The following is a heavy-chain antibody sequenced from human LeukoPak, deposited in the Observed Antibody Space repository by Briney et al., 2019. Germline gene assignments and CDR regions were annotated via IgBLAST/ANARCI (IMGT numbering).Heavy chain of an antibody. J-gene: IGHJ6*03. CDR3: AREGVPAAPTYYYYYYIDV. CDR2: ISSSGSTI. V-gene: IGHV3-11*01. Sequence: GGSLRLSCAASGFTFSDYYMSWIRQAPGKGLEWVSYISSSGSTIYYADSVKGRFTISRDNAKNSLYLQMNSLRAEDTAVYYCAREGVPAAPTYYYYYYIDVWGKGTTVTVSS. CDR1: GFTFSDYY. D-gene: IGHD2-2*01.